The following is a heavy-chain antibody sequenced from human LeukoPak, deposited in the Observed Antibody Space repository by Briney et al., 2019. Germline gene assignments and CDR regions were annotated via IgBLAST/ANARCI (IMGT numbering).Heavy chain of an antibody. V-gene: IGHV4-39*01. J-gene: IGHJ4*02. CDR2: IYYSGST. Sequence: PSETLSLTCTVSGGSISSSSYYWGWIRQPPGKGLEWIGSIYYSGSTYYNPSLKSRVTISVDTSKNQFSLKLSSATAADTAVYYCARIVGATPGPFDYWGQGTLVTVSS. CDR1: GGSISSSSYY. CDR3: ARIVGATPGPFDY. D-gene: IGHD1-26*01.